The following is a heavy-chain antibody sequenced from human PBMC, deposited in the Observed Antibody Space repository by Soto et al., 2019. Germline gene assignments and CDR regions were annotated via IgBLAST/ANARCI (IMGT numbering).Heavy chain of an antibody. V-gene: IGHV3-7*03. CDR3: ARGGRRSGSYSDAFDI. CDR1: GFTFSGYW. J-gene: IGHJ3*02. CDR2: IKQDGSEK. D-gene: IGHD1-26*01. Sequence: WGSRRLACVASGFTFSGYWMSWVRQAPGKVLEWVANIKQDGSEKYYVDSVKGRFTVSRDNAKTSLYLQMNSLKTHDTAVYYCARGGRRSGSYSDAFDIWGQGTMVNVS.